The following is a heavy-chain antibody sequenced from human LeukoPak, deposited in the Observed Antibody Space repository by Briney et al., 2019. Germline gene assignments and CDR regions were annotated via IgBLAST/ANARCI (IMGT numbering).Heavy chain of an antibody. CDR1: GFSFSSHW. J-gene: IGHJ4*02. D-gene: IGHD2-21*01. Sequence: GGSLRLSCAASGFSFSSHWVHWVRQAPGKGLVWVSRISDDGSYTSNVDSVKGRFTISRDNVNNMLYLHMNSLRAEDTAVYYCASFGISWRSSYWGQGTLVTVSS. V-gene: IGHV3-74*01. CDR2: ISDDGSYT. CDR3: ASFGISWRSSY.